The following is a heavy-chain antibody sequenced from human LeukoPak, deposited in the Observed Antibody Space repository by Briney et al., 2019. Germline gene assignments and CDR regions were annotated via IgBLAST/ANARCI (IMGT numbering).Heavy chain of an antibody. V-gene: IGHV1-18*01. Sequence: ASVKVSCKASGYTFTSYGISWVRQAPGQGLEWMGWISAYNGNTNYAQKFQGRVTMTRDTSTSTVYMELSGLRSEDTSVYYCTRDDASRKTFNYWGQGTLVTVSS. CDR3: TRDDASRKTFNY. J-gene: IGHJ4*02. D-gene: IGHD2-2*01. CDR2: ISAYNGNT. CDR1: GYTFTSYG.